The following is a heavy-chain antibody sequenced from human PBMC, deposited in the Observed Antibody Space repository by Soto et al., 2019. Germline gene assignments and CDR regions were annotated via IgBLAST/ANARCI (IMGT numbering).Heavy chain of an antibody. CDR1: GGSFSGYY. J-gene: IGHJ6*02. CDR2: INHSGNT. CDR3: ARTGGMDV. V-gene: IGHV4-34*01. Sequence: QVQLQQWGAGLLKPSETLSLTCAVYGGSFSGYYWSWLRQPPGKGPEWIGEINHSGNTKYTPSLVSRVTISVDTSKNQFSLKLNSVGAADTAVYYCARTGGMDVWSQGATVTVSS.